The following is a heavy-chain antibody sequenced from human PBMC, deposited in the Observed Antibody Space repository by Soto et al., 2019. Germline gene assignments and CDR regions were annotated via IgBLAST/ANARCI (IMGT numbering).Heavy chain of an antibody. CDR1: GFTFDDYA. CDR3: AKDPQSLYQLLEVYFDY. Sequence: DVQLVESGGGLVQPGRSLRLSCAASGFTFDDYAMHWVRQAPGKGLEWVSGISWNSGSIGYADSVKGRFTISRDNAKNSLYLQMNSLRAEDTALYYCAKDPQSLYQLLEVYFDYWGQGTLVTVSS. CDR2: ISWNSGSI. V-gene: IGHV3-9*01. D-gene: IGHD2-2*01. J-gene: IGHJ4*02.